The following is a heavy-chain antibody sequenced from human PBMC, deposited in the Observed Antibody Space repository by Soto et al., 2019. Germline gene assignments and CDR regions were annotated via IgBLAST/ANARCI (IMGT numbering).Heavy chain of an antibody. CDR1: GFTVSGNY. V-gene: IGHV3-53*02. D-gene: IGHD6-6*01. CDR2: IYNGGGT. J-gene: IGHJ4*02. Sequence: EVQLVETGGGLIQPGGSLRLSCAASGFTVSGNYMSWVRQAPGKGLEWVSVIYNGGGTYYADSVKGRFTISRDNSNTKLYLQMNSLRAEDTAVYYCASTRGSSYDYWGQGTLVTVSS. CDR3: ASTRGSSYDY.